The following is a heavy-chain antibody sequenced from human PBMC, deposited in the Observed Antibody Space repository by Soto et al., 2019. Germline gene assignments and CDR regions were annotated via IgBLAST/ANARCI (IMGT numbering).Heavy chain of an antibody. D-gene: IGHD1-26*01. J-gene: IGHJ6*02. CDR1: GYSFTSYW. CDR3: ARPSTIKGDYYYGMEV. Sequence: GESLKISCKGSGYSFTSYWIGWVRQMPGKGLEWMGIIYPGDSDTRYSPSFQGQVTISADKSISTAYLQWSSLKASDTAMYYCARPSTIKGDYYYGMEVWGQGTTVTVSS. V-gene: IGHV5-51*01. CDR2: IYPGDSDT.